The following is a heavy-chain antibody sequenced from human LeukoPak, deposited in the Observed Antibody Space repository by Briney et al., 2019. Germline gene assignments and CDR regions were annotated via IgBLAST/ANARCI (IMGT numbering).Heavy chain of an antibody. CDR1: GFTSSSYA. CDR2: ISGSGGST. J-gene: IGHJ4*02. D-gene: IGHD6-13*01. CDR3: ARLAAAGPYYFDY. Sequence: GGSLRLSCAASGFTSSSYAMSWVRQASGKGLEWVSAISGSGGSTYYADSVKGRFTISRDNAKNSLYLQMNSLRAEDTAVYYCARLAAAGPYYFDYWGQGTLVTVSS. V-gene: IGHV3-23*01.